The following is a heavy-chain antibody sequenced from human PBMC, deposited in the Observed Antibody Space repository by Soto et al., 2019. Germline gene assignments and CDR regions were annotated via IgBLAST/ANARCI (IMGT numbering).Heavy chain of an antibody. CDR3: ARVYCSGGSCYSIDY. Sequence: ASVKVSCKASGFIFTNFFMHWVRQAPGQGPEWMGVINPSGTPSSYAQKFQGRVTMTRDTSTSTVYMELSSLRSEDTAVYYCARVYCSGGSCYSIDYWGQGTLVTVSS. CDR2: INPSGTPS. CDR1: GFIFTNFF. D-gene: IGHD2-15*01. J-gene: IGHJ4*02. V-gene: IGHV1-46*03.